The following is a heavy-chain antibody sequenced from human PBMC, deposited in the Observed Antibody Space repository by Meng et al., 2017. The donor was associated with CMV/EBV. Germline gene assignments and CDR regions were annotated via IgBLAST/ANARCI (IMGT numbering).Heavy chain of an antibody. CDR2: IKRDGSEK. J-gene: IGHJ4*02. CDR1: GFTFSSYW. D-gene: IGHD3-10*01. CDR3: AREAWFGELLFDY. V-gene: IGHV3-7*01. Sequence: GESLKISCAASGFTFSSYWMSWVRQAPGKGLEWVANIKRDGSEKYYVDSVKGRFTISRDNAKNSLYLQMNSLRAEDTAVYYCAREAWFGELLFDYWGQGTLVTVSS.